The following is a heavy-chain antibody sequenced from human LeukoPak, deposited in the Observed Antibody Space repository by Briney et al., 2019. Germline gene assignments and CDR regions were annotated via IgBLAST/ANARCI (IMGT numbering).Heavy chain of an antibody. J-gene: IGHJ6*03. D-gene: IGHD2-2*02. CDR3: ARDWAHIVVVPAAIGGSYYYYMDV. CDR1: GGSISSYY. Sequence: PSETLSLTCTVSGGSISSYYWSWIRQPAGKGLEWIGRIYTSGSTNYNPSLKSRVTMSVDTSKNQFSLKLSSVTAADTAVYYCARDWAHIVVVPAAIGGSYYYYMDVWGKGTTVTVSS. V-gene: IGHV4-4*07. CDR2: IYTSGST.